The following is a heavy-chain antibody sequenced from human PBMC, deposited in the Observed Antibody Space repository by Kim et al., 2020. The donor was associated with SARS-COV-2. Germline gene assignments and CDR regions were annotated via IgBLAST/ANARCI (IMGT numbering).Heavy chain of an antibody. CDR3: ARDLGGIAATYGMDV. V-gene: IGHV3-33*01. CDR1: GFTFSSYG. CDR2: IWYDGSNK. Sequence: GGSLRLSCAASGFTFSSYGMHCVSQAPGKGLEWVAVIWYDGSNKYYADSVKGRFTIYRDNSKNTLYLQMNSLRAEDTAVYYCARDLGGIAATYGMDVWGQGTTVTVSS. D-gene: IGHD6-25*01. J-gene: IGHJ6*02.